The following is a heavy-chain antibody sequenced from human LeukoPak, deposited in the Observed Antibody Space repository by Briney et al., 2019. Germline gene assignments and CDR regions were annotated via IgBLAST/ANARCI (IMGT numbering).Heavy chain of an antibody. CDR1: GGSISSYY. V-gene: IGHV4-59*01. CDR2: IYYSGST. CDR3: ARAYCGGDCYWGDAFDI. J-gene: IGHJ3*02. Sequence: PSETLSLTCTVSGGSISSYYWSWIWQPPGKGREWDGYIYYSGSTNYNPSLKSRVTISVDTSKYQFSLNLSSVTAADTAVYYCARAYCGGDCYWGDAFDIWGQGTMVTVSS. D-gene: IGHD2-21*02.